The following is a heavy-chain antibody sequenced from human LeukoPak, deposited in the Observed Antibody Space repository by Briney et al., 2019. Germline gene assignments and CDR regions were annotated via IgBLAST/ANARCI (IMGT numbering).Heavy chain of an antibody. D-gene: IGHD3-3*01. V-gene: IGHV1-8*03. CDR1: GYTFTSYD. CDR3: ARVGGERITIFGVVIPGYYYYMDV. CDR2: MNPNSGNT. J-gene: IGHJ6*03. Sequence: ASVKVSCKASGYTFTSYDINWLRQATGQGLEWMGWMNPNSGNTGYAQKFQGRVTITRNTSISTAYMELSSLRSEDTAVYYCARVGGERITIFGVVIPGYYYYMDVWGKGTTVTLSS.